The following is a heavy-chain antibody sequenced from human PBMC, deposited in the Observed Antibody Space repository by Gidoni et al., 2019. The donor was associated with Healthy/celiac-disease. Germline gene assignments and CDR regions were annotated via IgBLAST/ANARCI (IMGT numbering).Heavy chain of an antibody. D-gene: IGHD2-15*01. V-gene: IGHV2-5*01. CDR2: IYWNDDK. CDR1: GFSLSTSGGG. J-gene: IGHJ4*01. Sequence: QITLKESGPTLVKPTQTLTLTCTFSGFSLSTSGGGVGWIRQPPGKALEWLALIYWNDDKRYSPSLKSRLTITKDTSKNQVVLTMTNMDPVDTATYYCAHTRGPVRFDYWGQGTLVTVSS. CDR3: AHTRGPVRFDY.